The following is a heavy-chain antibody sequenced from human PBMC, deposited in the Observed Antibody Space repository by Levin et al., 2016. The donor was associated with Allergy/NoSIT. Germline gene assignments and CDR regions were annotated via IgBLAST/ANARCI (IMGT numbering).Heavy chain of an antibody. V-gene: IGHV1-2*02. D-gene: IGHD3-22*01. CDR2: INPNSGGT. J-gene: IGHJ5*02. CDR1: GYTFTGYY. CDR3: ARDPSRTYYYDSSGYLSFDP. Sequence: ASVKVSCKASGYTFTGYYMHWVRQAPGQGLEWMGWINPNSGGTNYAQKFQGRVTMTRDTSISTAYMELSRLRSDDTAVYYCARDPSRTYYYDSSGYLSFDPWGQGTLVTVSS.